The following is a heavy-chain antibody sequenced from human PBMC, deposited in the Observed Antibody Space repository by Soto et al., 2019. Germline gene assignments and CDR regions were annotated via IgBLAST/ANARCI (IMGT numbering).Heavy chain of an antibody. CDR3: ARAVAGTSAYDY. Sequence: EVQLVESGGGLVQPGGSLRLSCAASGFTFSSYAMHWVRQAPGKGLEYVSAISSNGGSTYYANSVKGRFTISRDNSKNTLYLQMGSLRAEDMAVYYCARAVAGTSAYDYWGQGTLVTVSS. V-gene: IGHV3-64*01. CDR1: GFTFSSYA. CDR2: ISSNGGST. D-gene: IGHD6-19*01. J-gene: IGHJ4*02.